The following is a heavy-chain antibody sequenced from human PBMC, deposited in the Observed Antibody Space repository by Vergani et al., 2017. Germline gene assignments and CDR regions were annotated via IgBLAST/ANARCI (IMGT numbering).Heavy chain of an antibody. CDR1: GFTFSSYA. J-gene: IGHJ6*03. CDR3: ARDITIFGVVTHIRMGYMDV. V-gene: IGHV3-30*07. D-gene: IGHD3-3*01. Sequence: QVQLVESGGGVVQPGRSLRLSCAASGFTFSSYAMHWVRQAPGKGLEWVAVISYDGSNKFYADSVKGRFTISRDNAKNSLYLQMNSLRAEDTAVYYCARDITIFGVVTHIRMGYMDVWGKGTTVTVSS. CDR2: ISYDGSNK.